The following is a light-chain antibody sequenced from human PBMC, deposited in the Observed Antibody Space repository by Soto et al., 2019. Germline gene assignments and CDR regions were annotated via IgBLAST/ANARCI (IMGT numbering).Light chain of an antibody. Sequence: QSALTQPPSLSGSPGQSITISCTGTSSDVGGYTSVSWYQQHPGKAPKLVIYEVSDRPSGVSSRFSGSKSGNTASLTISGLQAEDEADYYCSSYTRDSTYVFGTGTKVTVL. CDR1: SSDVGGYTS. CDR2: EVS. J-gene: IGLJ1*01. V-gene: IGLV2-14*01. CDR3: SSYTRDSTYV.